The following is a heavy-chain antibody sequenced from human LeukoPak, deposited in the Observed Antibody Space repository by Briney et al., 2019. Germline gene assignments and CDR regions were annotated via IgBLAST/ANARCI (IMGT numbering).Heavy chain of an antibody. CDR3: AKGSSSSRPYYFDF. D-gene: IGHD6-6*01. CDR1: GFTFGYYA. V-gene: IGHV3-23*01. CDR2: ITDDGGDT. J-gene: IGHJ4*02. Sequence: PGGSLRLSCAASGFTFGYYAMSWVRQTPGRGLEWVSAITDDGGDTFRADSVKGRFTISRDNSKNMLFLQMNSLRVEDTAMYYCAKGSSSSRPYYFDFWGQGTLITVSS.